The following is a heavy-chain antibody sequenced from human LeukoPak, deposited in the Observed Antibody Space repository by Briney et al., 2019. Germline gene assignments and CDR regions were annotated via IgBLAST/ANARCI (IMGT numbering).Heavy chain of an antibody. V-gene: IGHV4-59*01. J-gene: IGHJ5*02. CDR3: ARDYLQYYGSGSYLGFDP. Sequence: PGGSLRLSCAASGFTFSDYYMSWIRQPPGKGLEWIGYIYYSGSTNYNPSLKSRVTMSVDTSKNQFSLKLSSVTAADTAVYYCARDYLQYYGSGSYLGFDPWGQGTLVTVSS. CDR1: GFTFSDYY. D-gene: IGHD3-10*01. CDR2: IYYSGST.